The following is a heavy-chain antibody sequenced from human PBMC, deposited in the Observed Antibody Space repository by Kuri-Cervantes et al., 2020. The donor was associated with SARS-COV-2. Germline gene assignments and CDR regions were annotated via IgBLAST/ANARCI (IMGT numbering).Heavy chain of an antibody. D-gene: IGHD7-27*01. V-gene: IGHV3-53*01. CDR1: GFTFSDYE. CDR3: ARVVGIRRYFDY. J-gene: IGHJ4*02. CDR2: IYSGGST. Sequence: GESLKISCAASGFTFSDYEMSWVRQAPGKGLEWVTVIYSGGSTYYADSVKGRFTISRDNSKHTLYLQMNSLRAEDTAVYYCARVVGIRRYFDYWRQGTLVTVSS.